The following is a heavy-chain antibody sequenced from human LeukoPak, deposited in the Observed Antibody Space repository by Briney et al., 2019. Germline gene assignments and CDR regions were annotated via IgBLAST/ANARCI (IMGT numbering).Heavy chain of an antibody. D-gene: IGHD1-26*01. CDR1: GFTFSSYT. CDR3: ARATWDPNYYYYMDV. V-gene: IGHV3-21*01. CDR2: ISSSSSYI. J-gene: IGHJ6*03. Sequence: GGSLRLSCAASGFTFSSYTMKWVRQAPGKGLEWVSSISSSSSYIYYADSVKGRFTISRDNAKNSLYLQMNSLRAEDTAVYFCARATWDPNYYYYMDVWGRGTTVTISS.